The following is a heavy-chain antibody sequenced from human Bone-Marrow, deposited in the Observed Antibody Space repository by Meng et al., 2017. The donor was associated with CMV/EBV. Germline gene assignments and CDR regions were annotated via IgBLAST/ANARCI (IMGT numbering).Heavy chain of an antibody. CDR3: ARSPRTARRADNWFDP. CDR2: IYYSGST. D-gene: IGHD1-1*01. J-gene: IGHJ5*02. Sequence: SETLSLTCTVSGGSISSYYWSWIRQPPGKGQEWIGYIYYSGSTNYNPSLKSRVTISVDTSKNQFSLKLSSVTAADTAVYYCARSPRTARRADNWFDPWGQGTLVTVSS. V-gene: IGHV4-59*01. CDR1: GGSISSYY.